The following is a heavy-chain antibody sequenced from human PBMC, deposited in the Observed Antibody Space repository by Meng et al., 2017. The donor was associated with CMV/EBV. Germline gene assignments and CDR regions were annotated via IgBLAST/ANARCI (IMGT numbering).Heavy chain of an antibody. V-gene: IGHV4-39*07. CDR1: GGSIRSSSYY. J-gene: IGHJ3*02. CDR3: ARDPGADIVVVPAATDAFDI. D-gene: IGHD2-2*01. Sequence: SETLSLTCTVSGGSIRSSSYYGGWIRQPPGKGLEWIGSIYYSGSTYYNPSLKSRVTISVDTSKNQFSLKLSSVTAADTAVYYCARDPGADIVVVPAATDAFDIWGQGTMVTVSS. CDR2: IYYSGST.